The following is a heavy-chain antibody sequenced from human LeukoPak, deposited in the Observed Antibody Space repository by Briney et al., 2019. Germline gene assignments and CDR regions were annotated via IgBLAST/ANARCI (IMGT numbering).Heavy chain of an antibody. J-gene: IGHJ4*02. V-gene: IGHV3-7*01. Sequence: GGSLRLSCAASGFIFSNHWMSWVRQAPGKGLEWVANIKKDGSEQHYVDSVKGRFTISRDNAKNSLYLQMSGLRAEDTAVFYCAKDAPPYYYDSSGYYPYFDYWGQGTLVTVSS. CDR1: GFIFSNHW. D-gene: IGHD3-22*01. CDR3: AKDAPPYYYDSSGYYPYFDY. CDR2: IKKDGSEQ.